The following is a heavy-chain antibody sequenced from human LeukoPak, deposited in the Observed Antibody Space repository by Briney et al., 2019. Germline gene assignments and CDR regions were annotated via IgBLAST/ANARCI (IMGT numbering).Heavy chain of an antibody. D-gene: IGHD2-8*02. V-gene: IGHV3-21*01. CDR1: GFTFSSYS. Sequence: GGSLRLSCAASGFTFSSYSMNWVRQAPGKGLEWVSSISSSSSYIYYADSVKGRFTISRDNAKNSLYLQMNSLRAEDTAVYYCARDGRLLAAFDIWGQGTMVTVSS. J-gene: IGHJ3*02. CDR2: ISSSSSYI. CDR3: ARDGRLLAAFDI.